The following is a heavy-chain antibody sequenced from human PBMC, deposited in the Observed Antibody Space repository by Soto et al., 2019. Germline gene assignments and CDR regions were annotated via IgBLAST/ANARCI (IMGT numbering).Heavy chain of an antibody. CDR1: GYTFTGYY. D-gene: IGHD3-3*01. CDR2: INPNSGGT. CDR3: ARDNYDFWSGYRQNYGMDV. V-gene: IGHV1-2*02. Sequence: VASVKVSCKASGYTFTGYYMHWVRQAPGQGXEWMGWINPNSGGTNYAQKFQGRVTMTRDTSISTAYMELSRLRSDDTAVYYCARDNYDFWSGYRQNYGMDVWGQGTTVTVSS. J-gene: IGHJ6*02.